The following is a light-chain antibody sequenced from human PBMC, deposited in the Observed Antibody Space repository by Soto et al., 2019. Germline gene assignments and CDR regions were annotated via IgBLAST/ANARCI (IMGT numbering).Light chain of an antibody. J-gene: IGKJ4*01. CDR1: QSVDGK. Sequence: EIVMTQTPVTLSASPRERATLSCRASQSVDGKLAWYQQKPGQAPRLLIYGASTRATGIPARFSGSGSGTEFTLTISSLXSEDFAVYYCQQYAYKPPLTFGGGTKVDTK. CDR2: GAS. V-gene: IGKV3-15*01. CDR3: QQYAYKPPLT.